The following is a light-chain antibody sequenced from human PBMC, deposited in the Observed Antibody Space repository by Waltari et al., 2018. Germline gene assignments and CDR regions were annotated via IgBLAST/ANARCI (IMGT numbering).Light chain of an antibody. CDR2: WAS. Sequence: IVMTQSPDSLAVSLGERATINCKSSQSVLYSSNNENYLAWYQQKPGQPPKLLIIWASIRESGVPDRFTGSGSGTDFTLTISSLQAEDVAVYYCQQYYNTPLTFGQGTKVEIK. J-gene: IGKJ1*01. V-gene: IGKV4-1*01. CDR1: QSVLYSSNNENY. CDR3: QQYYNTPLT.